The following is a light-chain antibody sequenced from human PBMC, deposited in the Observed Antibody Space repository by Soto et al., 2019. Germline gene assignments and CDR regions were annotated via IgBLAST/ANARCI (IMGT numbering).Light chain of an antibody. CDR3: QQYVSSPTT. V-gene: IGKV3-20*01. Sequence: EIVLTQSPGTLSLSPGERATLSCRASQSVSSSYLAWYQQKPGQAPRLLIYGASSRATGIPDRFSGSGSGTDFTLTISRLEPEDFAVYSCQQYVSSPTTFVKGTRLEIK. J-gene: IGKJ5*01. CDR2: GAS. CDR1: QSVSSSY.